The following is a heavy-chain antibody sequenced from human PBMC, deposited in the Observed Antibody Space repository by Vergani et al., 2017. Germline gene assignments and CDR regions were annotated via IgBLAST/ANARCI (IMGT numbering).Heavy chain of an antibody. J-gene: IGHJ6*03. Sequence: QVQLQESGPGLVKPSETLSLTCTVSGGSISSYYWSWIRQPPGKGLEWIGYIYYSGSTNYNPSLKSRVTISVDTSKNQFSLKLSSVTAADTAVYYFARQVVVVAATYYYYYMDVWGKGTTVTVSS. V-gene: IGHV4-59*01. CDR3: ARQVVVVAATYYYYYMDV. D-gene: IGHD2-15*01. CDR1: GGSISSYY. CDR2: IYYSGST.